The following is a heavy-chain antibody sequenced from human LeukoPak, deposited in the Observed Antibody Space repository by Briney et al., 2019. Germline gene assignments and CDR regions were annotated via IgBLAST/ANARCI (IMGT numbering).Heavy chain of an antibody. CDR1: GYTFTGYY. CDR3: ARVYRTHIVVVPAADDYYGMDV. Sequence: ASVNVSCKASGYTFTGYYMHWVRQAPGQGLEWMGRINPNSGGTNYAQKFQGRVTMTRDTSISTAYMELSRLRSEDTAVYYCARVYRTHIVVVPAADDYYGMDVWGQGTTVTVSS. V-gene: IGHV1-2*06. CDR2: INPNSGGT. D-gene: IGHD2-2*01. J-gene: IGHJ6*02.